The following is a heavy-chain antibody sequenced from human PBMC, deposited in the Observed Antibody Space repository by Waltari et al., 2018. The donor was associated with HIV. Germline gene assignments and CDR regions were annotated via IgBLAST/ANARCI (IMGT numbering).Heavy chain of an antibody. CDR1: GFSLSTSGVG. CDR2: IYWDDDK. Sequence: QITLKESGPTLVKPTQTLTLTCTFSGFSLSTSGVGVRWIRQPPEKALEWLALIYWDDDKRYSPSLKSRLTITKDTSKNQVVLTMTNMDPVDTATYYCAHRRWYSSSWDYFDYWGQGTLVTVSS. D-gene: IGHD6-13*01. CDR3: AHRRWYSSSWDYFDY. V-gene: IGHV2-5*02. J-gene: IGHJ4*02.